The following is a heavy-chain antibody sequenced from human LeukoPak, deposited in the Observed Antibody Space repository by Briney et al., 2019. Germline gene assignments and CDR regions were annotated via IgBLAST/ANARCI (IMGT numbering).Heavy chain of an antibody. D-gene: IGHD6-19*01. CDR3: AKSGGGYSSGWFY. CDR1: GFTFSRYG. CDR2: ISYDGSNK. J-gene: IGHJ4*02. V-gene: IGHV3-30*18. Sequence: PGRSLRLSCAASGFTFSRYGMHRVRQAPGKGLEWVAVISYDGSNKYYADSVKGRFTISRDNSKNTLYLQMNSLRAEDTAVYYCAKSGGGYSSGWFYWGQGTLVTVSS.